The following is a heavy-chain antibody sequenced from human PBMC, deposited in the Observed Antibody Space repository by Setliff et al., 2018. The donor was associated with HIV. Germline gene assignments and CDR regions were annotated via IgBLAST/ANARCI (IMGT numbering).Heavy chain of an antibody. CDR2: IRYDGSNK. J-gene: IGHJ4*02. V-gene: IGHV3-30*02. CDR1: GFTFSSYG. D-gene: IGHD3-22*01. CDR3: AKDLVYYDSSGDLDY. Sequence: PGGSLRLSCAASGFTFSSYGMHWVRQAPGKGLEWVAFIRYDGSNKYYADSVKGRFTISRDNSKNTLYLQMNSLRAEDTAVYYCAKDLVYYDSSGDLDYWGQGTLVTVSS.